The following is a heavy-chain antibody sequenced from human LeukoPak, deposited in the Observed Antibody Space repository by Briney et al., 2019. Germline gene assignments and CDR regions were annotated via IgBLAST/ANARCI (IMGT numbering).Heavy chain of an antibody. CDR3: ARGWELYYFDY. CDR2: MNPNSGNT. Sequence: ASVKVSCKPSVYTFTSYDIKWVRQATAQGLEWMGYMNPNSGNTGYAQKFQGRVTITRNTPISTAYMELSSLRSEDTAGYYCARGWELYYFDYWGQGTLVTVSS. D-gene: IGHD1-26*01. V-gene: IGHV1-8*03. J-gene: IGHJ4*02. CDR1: VYTFTSYD.